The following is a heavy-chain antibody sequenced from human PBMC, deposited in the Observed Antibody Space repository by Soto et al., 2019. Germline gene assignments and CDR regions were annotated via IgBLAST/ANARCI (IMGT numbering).Heavy chain of an antibody. J-gene: IGHJ3*02. CDR1: GGSISSGGYS. CDR3: ARFWSGYPSGAFDI. CDR2: IYHSGST. Sequence: SETLSLTCAVSGGSISSGGYSWSWIRQPPGKGLEWIGYIYHSGSTYYNPSLKSRVTISVDRSKNQFSLKLSSVTAADTAVYYCARFWSGYPSGAFDIWGQGTMVTVSS. V-gene: IGHV4-30-2*01. D-gene: IGHD3-3*01.